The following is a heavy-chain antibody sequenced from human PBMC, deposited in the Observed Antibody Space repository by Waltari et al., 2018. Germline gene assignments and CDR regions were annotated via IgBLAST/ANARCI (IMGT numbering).Heavy chain of an antibody. Sequence: QVQLVESGGGVVQPGRSLRLSCAASGFTFSSYGMHWVRQAPGKGLEWVAVISYDGSNKYYADSVKGRFTISRDNSKNTLYLQMNSLRAEDTAVYYCAKDLYSSSPAVGYYYYYMDVWGKGTTVTISS. CDR3: AKDLYSSSPAVGYYYYYMDV. D-gene: IGHD6-6*01. J-gene: IGHJ6*03. V-gene: IGHV3-30*18. CDR1: GFTFSSYG. CDR2: ISYDGSNK.